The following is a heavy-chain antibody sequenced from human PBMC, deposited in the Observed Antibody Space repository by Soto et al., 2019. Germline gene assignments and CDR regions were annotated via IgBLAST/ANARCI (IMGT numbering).Heavy chain of an antibody. CDR1: GGSVSSGIYY. CDR2: IYYSGST. Sequence: SETLSLTCTVSGGSVSSGIYYWSWIRQPPGKGLEWIGYIYYSGSTNYNPSLKSRVTISVDTSKNQFSLKLSSVTAADTAVYYCARSEGIDYGMDVWGQGTTVTVSS. J-gene: IGHJ6*02. V-gene: IGHV4-61*01. CDR3: ARSEGIDYGMDV. D-gene: IGHD6-13*01.